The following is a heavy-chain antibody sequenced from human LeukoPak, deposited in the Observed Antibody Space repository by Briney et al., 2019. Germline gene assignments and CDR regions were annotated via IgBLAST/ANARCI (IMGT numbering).Heavy chain of an antibody. CDR1: GFPFSSYE. V-gene: IGHV3-48*03. J-gene: IGHJ4*02. Sequence: PGGSLRLSCVASGFPFSSYEMNWVRQAPGKGLEWVSYISGSGSSVYYADSVKGRFTISIDNAKNSLYLQMNSLRAEDTAVYYCARGHNDYWGQGTLVSVSS. CDR2: ISGSGSSV. CDR3: ARGHNDY.